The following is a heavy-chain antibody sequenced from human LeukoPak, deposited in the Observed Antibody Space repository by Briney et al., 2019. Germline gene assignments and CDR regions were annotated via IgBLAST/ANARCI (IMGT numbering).Heavy chain of an antibody. CDR1: GFTFRSYA. D-gene: IGHD6-6*01. V-gene: IGHV3-30-3*01. Sequence: PGGSLRLSCAASGFTFRSYAMHWVRQAPGKGLEWVAVISYDGSNKYYADSVKGRFTISRDNSKNTLYLQMNSLRAEDTAVYYCARDLWYSSSSVDYWGQGTLVTVSS. J-gene: IGHJ4*02. CDR3: ARDLWYSSSSVDY. CDR2: ISYDGSNK.